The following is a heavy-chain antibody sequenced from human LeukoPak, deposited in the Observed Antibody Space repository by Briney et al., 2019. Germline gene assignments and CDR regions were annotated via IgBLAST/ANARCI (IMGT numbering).Heavy chain of an antibody. CDR1: GYTFTSYY. J-gene: IGHJ4*02. D-gene: IGHD3-22*01. Sequence: ASVKVSCKASGYTFTSYYMHWVRQAPGQGLEWMGTINPSGGSTSYAQKFQGRVTMTRDTSTSTVYMELSSLRSEDTAVYYCARGDYYDSSGYYSAFDYWGQGTLVTVSS. CDR2: INPSGGST. V-gene: IGHV1-46*01. CDR3: ARGDYYDSSGYYSAFDY.